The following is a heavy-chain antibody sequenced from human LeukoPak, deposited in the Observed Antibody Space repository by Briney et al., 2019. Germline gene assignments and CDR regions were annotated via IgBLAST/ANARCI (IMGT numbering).Heavy chain of an antibody. Sequence: GTSVKVSCKASGFTFTSSAVQWVRQARGQRLEWIGWIVVGSGNTNYAQKFQERVTITRDTSTSSAYMELSSLRSEDTAVYYCAADPIRDGSRADIWGQGTMVTVSS. CDR3: AADPIRDGSRADI. D-gene: IGHD5-24*01. CDR2: IVVGSGNT. V-gene: IGHV1-58*01. CDR1: GFTFTSSA. J-gene: IGHJ3*02.